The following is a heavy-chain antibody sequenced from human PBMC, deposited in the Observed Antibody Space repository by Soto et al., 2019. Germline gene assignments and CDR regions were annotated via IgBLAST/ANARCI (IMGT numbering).Heavy chain of an antibody. CDR3: ARDPLGYYDSSGPYYFDY. D-gene: IGHD3-22*01. Sequence: GGSLRLSCAASGFTFSSYGMHWVRQAPGKGLEWVAVIWYDGSNKYYADSVKGRFTISRDNSKNTLYLQMNSLRAEDTAVYYCARDPLGYYDSSGPYYFDYWGQGTLVTVSS. CDR1: GFTFSSYG. V-gene: IGHV3-33*01. CDR2: IWYDGSNK. J-gene: IGHJ4*02.